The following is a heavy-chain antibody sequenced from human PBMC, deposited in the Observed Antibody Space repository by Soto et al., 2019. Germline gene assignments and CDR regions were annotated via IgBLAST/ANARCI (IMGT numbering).Heavy chain of an antibody. CDR1: GFTFSSYA. J-gene: IGHJ4*02. V-gene: IGHV3-23*01. D-gene: IGHD1-26*01. Sequence: GGSLRLSCAASGFTFSSYAMSWVRQAPGKGLEWVSAISGSGGSTYYADSVKGRFTISRDNSKNTLYLQMNSLRAEDTAVYYCARDDREHTKSPAPDHWGQGTLVTVSS. CDR2: ISGSGGST. CDR3: ARDDREHTKSPAPDH.